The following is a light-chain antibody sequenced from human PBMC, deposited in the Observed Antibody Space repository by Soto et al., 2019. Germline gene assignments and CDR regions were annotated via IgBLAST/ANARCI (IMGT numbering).Light chain of an antibody. Sequence: DIQMTQSPSTLSASIGDRVTITCRASQSIRSFLAWYQQKPGKTPKVLIYRASILEGGVPSRFSGSGSGTEFTLTISSLQTDDFATYYCQQYESYWTFGQGTKVDMK. CDR1: QSIRSF. J-gene: IGKJ1*01. CDR3: QQYESYWT. CDR2: RAS. V-gene: IGKV1-5*03.